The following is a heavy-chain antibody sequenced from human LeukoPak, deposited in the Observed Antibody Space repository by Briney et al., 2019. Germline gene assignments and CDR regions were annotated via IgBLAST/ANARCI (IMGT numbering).Heavy chain of an antibody. J-gene: IGHJ4*02. V-gene: IGHV4-59*01. Sequence: SETLSLTCTVSGGSISNYYWSWIRQPPGKGLEWIGYVYYSGSTNYNPSLKSRVTISVDTSKNQFSLKLSSVTAADTAVYYCARVFSGNYYTLFDYWGQGTLVTVSS. CDR3: ARVFSGNYYTLFDY. CDR1: GGSISNYY. CDR2: VYYSGST. D-gene: IGHD3-10*01.